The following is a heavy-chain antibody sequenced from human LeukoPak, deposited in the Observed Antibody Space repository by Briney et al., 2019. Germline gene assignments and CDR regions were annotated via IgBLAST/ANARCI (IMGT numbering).Heavy chain of an antibody. D-gene: IGHD5-18*01. CDR3: ARGFRDTAMFLDY. CDR2: ISGSSNV. CDR1: GFTFSSYE. V-gene: IGHV3-48*03. Sequence: GGSLRLSCAAYGFTFSSYEMNWVRQAPGKGLEWISAISGSSNVYYAASVRGRFTISRDNAENSLYLQLNTMRAEDTAVYYCARGFRDTAMFLDYWGQGTLVTVSS. J-gene: IGHJ4*02.